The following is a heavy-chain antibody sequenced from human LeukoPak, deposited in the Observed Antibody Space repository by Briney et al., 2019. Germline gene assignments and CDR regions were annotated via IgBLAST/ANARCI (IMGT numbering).Heavy chain of an antibody. J-gene: IGHJ4*02. CDR1: GFTFTTFA. CDR3: VKRAYCGGDCYPDY. D-gene: IGHD2-21*02. Sequence: GGSLRLSCAASGFTFTTFAMSWVRHTPGKGLQWVSAINHNGASTYYADSVRGRFTISRDNSRNTLYLQLNSLRGEDTAVYYCVKRAYCGGDCYPDYWGQGTLVTVSS. CDR2: INHNGAST. V-gene: IGHV3-23*01.